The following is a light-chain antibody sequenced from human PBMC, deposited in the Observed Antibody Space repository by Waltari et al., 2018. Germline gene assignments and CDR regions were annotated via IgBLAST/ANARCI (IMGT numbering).Light chain of an antibody. CDR1: QDISSR. Sequence: DIQMHQSPSSVSASVGASVPVPCRASQDISSRLAWYQQQPGKAPRLLIHDTSTLQSGVPSRFSGSGSGTDFTLTISSLQPEDSATYSCQQGGSFPFTFGPGTKVNI. V-gene: IGKV1-12*01. J-gene: IGKJ3*01. CDR2: DTS. CDR3: QQGGSFPFT.